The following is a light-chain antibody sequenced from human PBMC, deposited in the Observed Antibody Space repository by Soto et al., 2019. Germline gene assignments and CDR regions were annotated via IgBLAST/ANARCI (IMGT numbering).Light chain of an antibody. V-gene: IGLV3-21*04. CDR1: NIGSKS. CDR3: QVWDSSSDHHVV. CDR2: YDS. J-gene: IGLJ2*01. Sequence: SYELTQPPSVSVAPGKTARITCGGNNIGSKSVHWYQQKPGQAPVLVIYYDSDRPSGIPERFSGSNSGNTATLTICRVEAGDEADYYCQVWDSSSDHHVVFGGGTKVTVL.